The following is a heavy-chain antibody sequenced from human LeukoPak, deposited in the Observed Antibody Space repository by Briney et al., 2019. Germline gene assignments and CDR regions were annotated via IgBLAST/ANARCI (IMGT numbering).Heavy chain of an antibody. CDR2: INPSGGST. Sequence: ASVKVSCKASGYTFTSYYMHWVRQAPGQGLEWMGLINPSGGSTSYAQKFQGRVTMTRDMSTSTVYMELSSLRSEDTAVYYCARTGRGVTPYDYWGQGTLVTVSS. CDR1: GYTFTSYY. CDR3: ARTGRGVTPYDY. D-gene: IGHD3-10*01. J-gene: IGHJ4*02. V-gene: IGHV1-46*01.